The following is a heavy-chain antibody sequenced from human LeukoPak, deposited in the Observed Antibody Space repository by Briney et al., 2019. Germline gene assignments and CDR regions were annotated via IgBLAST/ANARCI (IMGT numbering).Heavy chain of an antibody. CDR2: IYSGGSK. J-gene: IGHJ4*02. V-gene: IGHV3-66*02. CDR1: GFTVRRNY. D-gene: IGHD3-9*01. Sequence: PGGSLRLSCVASGFTVRRNYMSWVRQAPGKGLEWVSVIYSGGSKYYADSVKGRFTISRDNSKNTLYLQMNSLRAEDTAVYYCAKGDIGDILTGYYRIPPPDYWGQGTLVTVSS. CDR3: AKGDIGDILTGYYRIPPPDY.